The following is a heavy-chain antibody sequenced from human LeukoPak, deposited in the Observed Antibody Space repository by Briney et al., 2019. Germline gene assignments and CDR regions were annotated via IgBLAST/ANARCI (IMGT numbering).Heavy chain of an antibody. CDR2: IYTSGST. J-gene: IGHJ4*02. Sequence: SETLSLTCTVSGGSISSYYWSWIRQPAGKGLEWIGRIYTSGSTNYNPSLESRVTISVDTSNDQFSLKLSSVTAADTAVYYCVRLPPRGNYGLAFDYWGQGTLVTVSS. CDR1: GGSISSYY. D-gene: IGHD3/OR15-3a*01. CDR3: VRLPPRGNYGLAFDY. V-gene: IGHV4-4*07.